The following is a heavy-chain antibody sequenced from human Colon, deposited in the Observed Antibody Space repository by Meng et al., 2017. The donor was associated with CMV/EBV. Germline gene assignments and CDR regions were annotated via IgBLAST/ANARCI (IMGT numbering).Heavy chain of an antibody. CDR2: ISDSGSTI. CDR1: GFGFSNYE. D-gene: IGHD6-6*01. V-gene: IGHV3-48*03. Sequence: GSPKISCMASGFGFSNYEMNWVRQAPGQGLEWISYISDSGSTIYYADSVRGRFTISRDNARNSLYLFMNTLRAEDTAVYYCARVGSSSGFDYWGLGTLVTVSS. J-gene: IGHJ4*02. CDR3: ARVGSSSGFDY.